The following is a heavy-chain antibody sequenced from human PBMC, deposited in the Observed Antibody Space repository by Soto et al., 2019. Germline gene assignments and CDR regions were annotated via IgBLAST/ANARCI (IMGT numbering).Heavy chain of an antibody. CDR2: ISAYNGYT. V-gene: IGHV1-18*04. CDR3: ARLYGGYGMDV. D-gene: IGHD3-3*01. CDR1: GCTFTNYG. J-gene: IGHJ6*02. Sequence: ASVKVSCKASGCTFTNYGLNWVRQAPGQGLEWMGWISAYNGYTNYAQKLQGRVTMTTDTSTSTAYMELRSLRSDDTAVYYCARLYGGYGMDVWGQGTTVTVSS.